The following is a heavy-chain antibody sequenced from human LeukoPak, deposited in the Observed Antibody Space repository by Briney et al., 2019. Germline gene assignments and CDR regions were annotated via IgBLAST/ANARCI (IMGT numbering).Heavy chain of an antibody. CDR1: GFTVSSNY. CDR3: ARVHAVVPAADAFDI. V-gene: IGHV3-66*02. D-gene: IGHD2-2*01. Sequence: GGSLRLSCAASGFTVSSNYMSRVRQAPGKGLEWVSVIYSGGSTYYADSVKGRFTISRDNSKNTLYLQMNSLRAEDTAVYYCARVHAVVPAADAFDIWGQGTMVTVSS. CDR2: IYSGGST. J-gene: IGHJ3*02.